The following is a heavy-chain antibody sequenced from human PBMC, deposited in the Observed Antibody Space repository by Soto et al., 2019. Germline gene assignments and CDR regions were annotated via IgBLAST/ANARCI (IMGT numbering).Heavy chain of an antibody. V-gene: IGHV4-30-4*01. CDR2: IYYSGST. D-gene: IGHD3-22*01. Sequence: SETLSLTCTVSGGSISSGDYYWSWIRQPPGKCLEWIGYIYYSGSTYYNPSLKSRVTISVDTSKNQFFLKLSSVTAADTAVYYCASSYYYDSSGYFFWGQGTLVTVYS. J-gene: IGHJ4*02. CDR1: GGSISSGDYY. CDR3: ASSYYYDSSGYFF.